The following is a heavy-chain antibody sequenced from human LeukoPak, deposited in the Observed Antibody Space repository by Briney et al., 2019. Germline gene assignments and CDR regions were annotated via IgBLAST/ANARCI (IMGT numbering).Heavy chain of an antibody. CDR3: ARQGEDFWTGYYTDSYMDV. J-gene: IGHJ4*02. CDR1: GGSIGTYW. V-gene: IGHV4-4*09. D-gene: IGHD3/OR15-3a*01. CDR2: IYISGST. Sequence: SETLSLTCTVSGGSIGTYWWSWVRQPPGKGLEWIGNIYISGSTNYNPSLKSRVTISVDTSKNQFFLKLSSMTAADTAVYFCARQGEDFWTGYYTDSYMDVWGQGALVTVSS.